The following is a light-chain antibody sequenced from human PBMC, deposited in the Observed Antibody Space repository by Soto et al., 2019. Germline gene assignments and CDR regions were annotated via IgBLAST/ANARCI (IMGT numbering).Light chain of an antibody. Sequence: EIVLTQSPGTLSLSPGERAPLSCRASQSVTSNYLAWYQQTPGQAPRLLFFGASIRATGITDRFSGSGSGTDFTLTISRLEPEDSAGYHCQQYGSSPPTFGQGTKVEI. J-gene: IGKJ1*01. CDR2: GAS. CDR1: QSVTSNY. CDR3: QQYGSSPPT. V-gene: IGKV3-20*01.